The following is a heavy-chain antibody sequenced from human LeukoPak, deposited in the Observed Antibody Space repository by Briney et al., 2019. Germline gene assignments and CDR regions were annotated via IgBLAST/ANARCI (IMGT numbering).Heavy chain of an antibody. Sequence: SETLSLTSTVSGGSIGTYYWSWVRQSPGTGLEWIGYIYVTGTRYNPYLQSRVTISVDRSRNQFYLKMTSVTAADTAVYYCARHIGGGIEDMDVWGRGTKVTVSS. CDR2: IYVTGT. D-gene: IGHD3-16*02. V-gene: IGHV4-59*08. CDR1: GGSIGTYY. J-gene: IGHJ6*03. CDR3: ARHIGGGIEDMDV.